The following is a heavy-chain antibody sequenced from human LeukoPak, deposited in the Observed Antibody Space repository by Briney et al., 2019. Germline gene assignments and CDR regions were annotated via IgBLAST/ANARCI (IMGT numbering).Heavy chain of an antibody. CDR2: VNPNNGVP. D-gene: IGHD2-2*01. CDR3: AREVGYSSIYYRRFDL. V-gene: IGHV1-2*06. CDR1: GDTFTSYY. Sequence: ASVKVSCKASGDTFTSYYMHWVRQAPGQGLEWMGRVNPNNGVPNYAQKFQGRVTVTRDTAISTAYMELSSLRSDDTAVYFCAREVGYSSIYYRRFDLWGQGTLVSVSS. J-gene: IGHJ5*02.